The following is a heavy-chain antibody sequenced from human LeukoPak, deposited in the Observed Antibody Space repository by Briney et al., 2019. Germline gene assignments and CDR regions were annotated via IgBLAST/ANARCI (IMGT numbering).Heavy chain of an antibody. CDR3: VKLSYSWYPGFCDY. CDR1: GFTFSSYG. V-gene: IGHV3-23*01. CDR2: ISASGGST. Sequence: PGGSLRLSCAASGFTFSSYGMHWVRQAPGKGLEWVSAISASGGSTYYADSVKGRFTISRDNSKNTLYLQINSLRDEDTAVYYCVKLSYSWYPGFCDYWGQGTLVTVSS. D-gene: IGHD6-13*01. J-gene: IGHJ4*02.